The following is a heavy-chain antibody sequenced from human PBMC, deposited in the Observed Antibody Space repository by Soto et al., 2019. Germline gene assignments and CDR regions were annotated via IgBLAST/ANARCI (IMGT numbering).Heavy chain of an antibody. V-gene: IGHV4-39*01. Sequence: SETLSLTCTFSGGSISSSSYYWGWIRQPPGKGLEWIGSIYYSGSTYYNPSLKSRVTISVDTSKNQFSLKLSSVTAADTAVYYCARQRGCSSTSCYGGDAFDIWGQGTMVTVSS. CDR3: ARQRGCSSTSCYGGDAFDI. J-gene: IGHJ3*02. CDR2: IYYSGST. D-gene: IGHD2-2*01. CDR1: GGSISSSSYY.